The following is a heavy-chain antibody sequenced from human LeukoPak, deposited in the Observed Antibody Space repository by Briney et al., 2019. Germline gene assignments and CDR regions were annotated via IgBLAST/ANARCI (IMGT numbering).Heavy chain of an antibody. CDR2: IYYSGST. CDR1: SGSIGSSVYY. CDR3: ARRSPLDDAFDI. J-gene: IGHJ3*02. D-gene: IGHD3-3*01. V-gene: IGHV4-39*02. Sequence: PSETPSLTCTVSSGSIGSSVYYWGWIRQPPGKGLEWVGSIYYSGSTYYNPSLKSRVTISVDTSENHFSLKLSSVTAADTAVYYCARRSPLDDAFDIWGQGTMVTVSS.